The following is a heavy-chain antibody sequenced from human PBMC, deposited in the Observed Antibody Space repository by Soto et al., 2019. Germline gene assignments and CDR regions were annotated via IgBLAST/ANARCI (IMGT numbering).Heavy chain of an antibody. V-gene: IGHV4-59*08. CDR3: AGQSPFGEADYGMDV. CDR2: IYYSGST. Sequence: QVQLQESGPGLVKPSETLSLTCTVSGGSISSYYWSWIRQPPGKGLEWIGYIYYSGSTNYNPSLKRRGTITVDTSKNPISLKLSSVTAADTAVYYCAGQSPFGEADYGMDVWGQGTTVTVSS. CDR1: GGSISSYY. D-gene: IGHD3-10*01. J-gene: IGHJ6*02.